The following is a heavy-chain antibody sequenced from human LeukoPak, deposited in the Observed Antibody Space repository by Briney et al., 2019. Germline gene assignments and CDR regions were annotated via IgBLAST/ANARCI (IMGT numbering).Heavy chain of an antibody. V-gene: IGHV3-23*01. D-gene: IGHD1-26*01. CDR3: ARELVGKQDLDY. J-gene: IGHJ4*02. Sequence: GGSLRLSCAASGFTFSIYAMSWVRQAPGKGLAWVSGLNEDGGYTYYADSVKGRFTISRDNAKNSLYLQMNSLRAEDTAVYYCARELVGKQDLDYWGQGSLVTISS. CDR2: LNEDGGYT. CDR1: GFTFSIYA.